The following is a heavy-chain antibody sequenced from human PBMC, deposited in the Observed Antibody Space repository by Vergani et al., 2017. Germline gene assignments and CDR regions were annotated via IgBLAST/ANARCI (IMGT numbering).Heavy chain of an antibody. Sequence: EVQLVESGGGLVKPGGSLRLSCAASGFTFSSYSMNWVRQAPGKGLEWVSSISSSSIYIYYADSVKGRFTISRDNAKNSLYLQMNSLRAEDTAVYYCARAEDYDSSGYYYDYYYYYMDVWGKGTTVTVSS. CDR1: GFTFSSYS. D-gene: IGHD3-22*01. CDR3: ARAEDYDSSGYYYDYYYYYMDV. V-gene: IGHV3-21*01. J-gene: IGHJ6*03. CDR2: ISSSSIYI.